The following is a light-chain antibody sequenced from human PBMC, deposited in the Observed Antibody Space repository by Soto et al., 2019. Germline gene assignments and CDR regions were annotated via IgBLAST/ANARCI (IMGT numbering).Light chain of an antibody. CDR1: QSVSNNY. CDR3: QQYGSSGT. V-gene: IGKV3-20*01. Sequence: EIVLRQSPGTLSLSPWERATLSCRASQSVSNNYLAWYQQKPGQAPRRLIYGASNRATGIPDRFSGSGSGTDFTLTISRLEPEDFAVYYCQQYGSSGTFGQGTKVDIK. CDR2: GAS. J-gene: IGKJ1*01.